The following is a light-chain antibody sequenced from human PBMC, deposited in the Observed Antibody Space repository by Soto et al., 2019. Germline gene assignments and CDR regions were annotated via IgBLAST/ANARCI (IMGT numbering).Light chain of an antibody. CDR1: SSDVGGCKF. CDR2: EVS. CDR3: SSCAGSNNPDV. J-gene: IGLJ1*01. Sequence: QSALTQPPSASGSPGQSVTISCTGTSSDVGGCKFVSWYQQYPGKAPKLIIYEVSKRPSGVPDRFSGSKSGNTASLTVSGLQAEYEADYYCSSCAGSNNPDVFGTGTKLTVL. V-gene: IGLV2-8*01.